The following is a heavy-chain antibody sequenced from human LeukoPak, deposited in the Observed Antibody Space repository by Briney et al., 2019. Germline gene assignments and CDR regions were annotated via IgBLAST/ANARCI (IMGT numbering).Heavy chain of an antibody. CDR3: ARKGGHFGY. CDR1: GGSISYYY. V-gene: IGHV4-59*01. J-gene: IGHJ4*02. CDR2: IYYNGST. Sequence: PSETLSLTCTVSGGSISYYYWSWIRRSPGKGLEWIGYIYYNGSTNYNPSLKSRVTISVDMSKNQFSLKVTSVTAADTAIYYCARKGGHFGYWGQGTLVTVSS. D-gene: IGHD1-14*01.